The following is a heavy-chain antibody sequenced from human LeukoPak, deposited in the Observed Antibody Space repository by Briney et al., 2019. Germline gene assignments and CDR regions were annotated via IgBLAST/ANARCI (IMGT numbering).Heavy chain of an antibody. D-gene: IGHD3-10*01. Sequence: GGSLRLSCAASGFTFSSYAMSWVRQAPGKGLEWVSAISGSGGSTYYADSVKGRFTISRDNSKNTLYLQMNSLRAEDTAVYYCAKVRTLLWFGELSNFDYWGQGTLVTVSS. CDR1: GFTFSSYA. J-gene: IGHJ4*02. V-gene: IGHV3-23*01. CDR2: ISGSGGST. CDR3: AKVRTLLWFGELSNFDY.